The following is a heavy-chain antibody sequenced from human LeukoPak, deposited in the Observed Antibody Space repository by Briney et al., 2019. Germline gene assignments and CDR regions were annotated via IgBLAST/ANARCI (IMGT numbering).Heavy chain of an antibody. CDR2: ISGSGGST. J-gene: IGHJ4*02. Sequence: GRSLRLSCAASGFIFSRYGMQWVRQAPGKGLEWVSAISGSGGSTYYADSVKGRFTISRDNSKNTLYLQMNSLRAEDTAVYYCAKGRSSSSGWYDYWGQGTLVTVSS. CDR1: GFIFSRYG. D-gene: IGHD6-19*01. V-gene: IGHV3-23*01. CDR3: AKGRSSSSGWYDY.